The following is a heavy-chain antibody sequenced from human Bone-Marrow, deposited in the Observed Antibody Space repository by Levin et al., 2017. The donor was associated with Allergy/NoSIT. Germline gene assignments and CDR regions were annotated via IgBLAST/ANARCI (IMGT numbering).Heavy chain of an antibody. CDR2: VNWNAGST. J-gene: IGHJ4*02. CDR1: GFTFDEHG. D-gene: IGHD2/OR15-2a*01. Sequence: LSLTCGAAGFTFDEHGMSWVRQAPGKGLEWVSSVNWNAGSTGYADSVKGRFTISRDNAKSSLYLQMNSLRAEDTALYYCARAQDSTSRYTPFDYWGQGILVTVSS. CDR3: ARAQDSTSRYTPFDY. V-gene: IGHV3-20*04.